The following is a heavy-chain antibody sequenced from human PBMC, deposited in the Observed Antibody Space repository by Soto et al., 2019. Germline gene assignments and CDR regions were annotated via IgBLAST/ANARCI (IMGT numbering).Heavy chain of an antibody. CDR1: GGTFRGYY. Sequence: FXTMSLTCAVYGGTFRGYYWSWLRQHPGEGLEWIGEINHSGSTNYNPSLKSRVTISVDTSKNQFSLKLSSVTAADTAVYYCARGVGRYYGSGTRLKSPWGQGTRVTVSS. CDR2: INHSGST. J-gene: IGHJ5*02. CDR3: ARGVGRYYGSGTRLKSP. D-gene: IGHD3-10*01. V-gene: IGHV4-34*01.